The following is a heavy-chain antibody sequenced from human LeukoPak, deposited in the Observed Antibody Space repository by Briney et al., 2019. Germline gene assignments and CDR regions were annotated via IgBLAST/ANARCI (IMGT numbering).Heavy chain of an antibody. D-gene: IGHD3-10*02. V-gene: IGHV3-23*01. CDR1: GFTFSSYA. J-gene: IGHJ4*02. CDR3: AKPLGVTMLGFDF. CDR2: ISGSGGST. Sequence: PGGSLRLSCAASGFTFSSYAMSWVRQAPGKGLEWVSAISGSGGSTYYADSVKGRFTISRDNSNNTLYLQLDSLKAEDTAVYYCAKPLGVTMLGFDFWGQGTLVTVSS.